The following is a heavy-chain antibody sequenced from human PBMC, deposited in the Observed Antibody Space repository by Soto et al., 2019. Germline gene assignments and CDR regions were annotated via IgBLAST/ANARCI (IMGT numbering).Heavy chain of an antibody. V-gene: IGHV2-5*02. D-gene: IGHD6-13*01. J-gene: IGHJ4*02. CDR1: GFSLSTSGVG. CDR2: IYWDDDK. Sequence: QITLKESGPTLVKPTQTLTLTCTFSGFSLSTSGVGVGWIRQPPGKALEWLALIYWDDDKRYSPSLKSRLTITMDTSKNQVVRTMTSMDPVDTAKYYCAHGLIAEGFDYWGQGTLVTVSS. CDR3: AHGLIAEGFDY.